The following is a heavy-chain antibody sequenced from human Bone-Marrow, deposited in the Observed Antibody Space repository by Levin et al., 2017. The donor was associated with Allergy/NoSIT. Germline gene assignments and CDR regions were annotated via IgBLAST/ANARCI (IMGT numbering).Heavy chain of an antibody. Sequence: SQTLSLTCTVSGGFITSAHWGWIRQPPGKGLEWIGYIFEIGSTYYSPSLKSRATITADTSKNQFSLTLTSVTAADTALYYCATYERGVGGKGSWGQGTLVTVSS. V-gene: IGHV4-59*01. J-gene: IGHJ5*02. CDR3: ATYERGVGGKGS. CDR1: GGFITSAH. D-gene: IGHD6-19*01. CDR2: IFEIGST.